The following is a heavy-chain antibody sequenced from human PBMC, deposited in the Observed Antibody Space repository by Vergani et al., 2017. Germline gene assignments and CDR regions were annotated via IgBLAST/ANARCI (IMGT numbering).Heavy chain of an antibody. CDR2: INPIDSKI. J-gene: IGHJ4*02. CDR1: ESSFTSNQ. Sequence: EVMLVQSGAEVKKPGESLKISCKYSESSFTSNQIAWVRQMSGKGLQWMGNINPIDSKIAYSPSFEGQFIMSVDKSITTAYLQWRSLKASDTAIYYCTRHVPCGDCACLHFDQWGQGTQVTVSS. CDR3: TRHVPCGDCACLHFDQ. D-gene: IGHD2-21*01. V-gene: IGHV5-51*01.